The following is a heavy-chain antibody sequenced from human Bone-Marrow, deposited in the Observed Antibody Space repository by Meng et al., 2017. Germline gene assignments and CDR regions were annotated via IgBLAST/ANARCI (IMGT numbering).Heavy chain of an antibody. CDR1: GGSISSGGYY. D-gene: IGHD6-13*01. V-gene: IGHV4-31*01. Sequence: QREPGPGLWKPSQTPSLTCTVSGGSISSGGYYWSWIRQHPGKGLEWIGYIYYSGSTYYNPSLKSLVTISVDTSKNQFSLKLSSVTAADTAVYYCARWAPSSRTFDYWGQGTLVTVSS. CDR2: IYYSGST. J-gene: IGHJ4*02. CDR3: ARWAPSSRTFDY.